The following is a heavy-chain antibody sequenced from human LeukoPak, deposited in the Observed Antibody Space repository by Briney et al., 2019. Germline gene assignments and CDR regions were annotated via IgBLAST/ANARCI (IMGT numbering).Heavy chain of an antibody. J-gene: IGHJ4*02. CDR1: GGSISSYY. Sequence: SETLSLTCTVSGGSISSYYWSWIRQPPGKGLEWIGYIYYSGSTNYNPSLKSRVTISVDTSKNQFSLKLSSVTAADTAVYYCARLVGMATIELFVFDYWGQGTLVTVSS. V-gene: IGHV4-59*08. D-gene: IGHD5-24*01. CDR3: ARLVGMATIELFVFDY. CDR2: IYYSGST.